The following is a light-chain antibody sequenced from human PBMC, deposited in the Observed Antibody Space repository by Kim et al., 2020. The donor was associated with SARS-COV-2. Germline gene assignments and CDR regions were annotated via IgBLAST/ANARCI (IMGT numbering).Light chain of an antibody. CDR1: SLRSYY. CDR2: DKN. V-gene: IGLV3-19*01. CDR3: NSRESGVNHVV. J-gene: IGLJ3*02. Sequence: ALGQTVRITCQGDSLRSYYASWYQQTPGQAPLLVIYDKNNRPSGIPDRFSGSSSGNTASLTITGAQAEDEADYYCNSRESGVNHVVFGGGTKLTVL.